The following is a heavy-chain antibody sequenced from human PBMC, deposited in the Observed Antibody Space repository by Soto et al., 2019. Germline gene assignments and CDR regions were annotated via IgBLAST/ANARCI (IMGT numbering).Heavy chain of an antibody. CDR3: ARVGKYFDWLSPGDAFDI. CDR1: GYTFTSYG. Sequence: ASVKVSCKASGYTFTSYGISWVRQAPGQGLEWMGWISAYNGNTNYAQKFQGRVTMTTDTSTSTAYMELRSLRSDDTAVYYCARVGKYFDWLSPGDAFDIWGQGTMVTVSS. V-gene: IGHV1-18*01. CDR2: ISAYNGNT. J-gene: IGHJ3*02. D-gene: IGHD3-9*01.